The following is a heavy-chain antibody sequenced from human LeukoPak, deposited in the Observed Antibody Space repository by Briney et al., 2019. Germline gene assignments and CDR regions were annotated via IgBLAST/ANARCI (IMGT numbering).Heavy chain of an antibody. J-gene: IGHJ4*02. CDR1: GGSISRSSFY. Sequence: SETLSLTCTVSGGSISRSSFYWGWIRQPPGKGLEWIGYIYYSGSTYYNPSLKSRVTISVDTSKNQFSLKLSSVTAADTAVYYCARFSDSSSWHFDYWGQGTLVTVSS. D-gene: IGHD6-13*01. V-gene: IGHV4-30-4*08. CDR3: ARFSDSSSWHFDY. CDR2: IYYSGST.